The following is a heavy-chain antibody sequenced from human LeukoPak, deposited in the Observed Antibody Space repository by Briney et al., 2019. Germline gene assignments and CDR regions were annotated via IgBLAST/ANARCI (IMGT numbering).Heavy chain of an antibody. V-gene: IGHV3-23*01. Sequence: GGSLRLSCAASGFTFTAYAMTWVRQAPGKGLEWVSEISGSGGTTSYADSVKGRFTISRDNSKTTVYLQMNSLRAEDTAVYFCARSIGLTGGGVDVWGQGTTVTVSS. CDR1: GFTFTAYA. CDR2: ISGSGGTT. D-gene: IGHD3-9*01. CDR3: ARSIGLTGGGVDV. J-gene: IGHJ6*02.